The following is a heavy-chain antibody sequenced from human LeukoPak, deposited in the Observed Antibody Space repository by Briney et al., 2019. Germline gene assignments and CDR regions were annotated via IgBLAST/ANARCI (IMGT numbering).Heavy chain of an antibody. V-gene: IGHV4-39*07. J-gene: IGHJ4*02. D-gene: IGHD3-22*01. CDR2: IYYSGST. Sequence: PSETLSLTCTVSGGSISSSSYYWGWIRQPPGKGLEWIGSIYYSGSTYYNPSLKSRVTISVDTSKNQFSLKLSSVTAADTAVYYCAREEYYYDSSGYYLLRTNYFDYWGQGTLVTVSS. CDR1: GGSISSSSYY. CDR3: AREEYYYDSSGYYLLRTNYFDY.